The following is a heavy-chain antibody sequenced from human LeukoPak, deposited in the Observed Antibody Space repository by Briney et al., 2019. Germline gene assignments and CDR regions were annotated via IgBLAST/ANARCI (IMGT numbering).Heavy chain of an antibody. Sequence: PSGTLSLTCAVSGGSISSCNWWSWVRPPPGKGLEWIGEINHSGSTNYNPSLKSRVTISVDTSKNQFSLKLSSVTAADTAVYYCARDHCSGGSCFNWFDPWGQGTLVTVSS. CDR2: INHSGST. V-gene: IGHV4-4*02. D-gene: IGHD2-15*01. CDR3: ARDHCSGGSCFNWFDP. J-gene: IGHJ5*02. CDR1: GGSISSCNW.